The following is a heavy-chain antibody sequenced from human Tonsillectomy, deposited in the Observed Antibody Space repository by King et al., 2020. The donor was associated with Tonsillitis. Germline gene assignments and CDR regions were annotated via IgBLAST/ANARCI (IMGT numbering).Heavy chain of an antibody. Sequence: QLVQSGGGLVKPGGSLRLSCAASGFTFSSYSMNWVRQAPGKGLEWVSSISSSSSYIYYADSMKGRFTISRDNAKNSLYLQMNSLRAEDTAVYYCAREGVLPAAEDAFAIWGQGTMVTVSS. CDR1: GFTFSSYS. CDR2: ISSSSSYI. J-gene: IGHJ3*02. D-gene: IGHD2-2*01. V-gene: IGHV3-21*01. CDR3: AREGVLPAAEDAFAI.